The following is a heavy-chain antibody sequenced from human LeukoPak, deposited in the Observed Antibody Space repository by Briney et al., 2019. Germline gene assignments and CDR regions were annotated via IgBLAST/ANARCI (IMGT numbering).Heavy chain of an antibody. CDR1: GGSISNYY. CDR2: IYYNGRT. V-gene: IGHV4-59*13. D-gene: IGHD4-23*01. J-gene: IGHJ4*02. Sequence: SETLSLTCTVSGGSISNYYWTWIRHPPVKRLEWIGYIYYNGRTNYNHSLKSRVTMSVDTSKNQFSLNLGSVTAADTAVYYCARSWQEVGTFDYWGEGTLVTVSS. CDR3: ARSWQEVGTFDY.